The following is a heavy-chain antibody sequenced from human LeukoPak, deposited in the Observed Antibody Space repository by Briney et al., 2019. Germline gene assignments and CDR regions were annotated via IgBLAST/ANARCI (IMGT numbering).Heavy chain of an antibody. J-gene: IGHJ4*02. CDR2: ISGSGGST. D-gene: IGHD1-26*01. Sequence: QPGGSLRLSCAASGFTFSSYAMSWDRQAPGKGLEWVSAISGSGGSTYYADSVKGRFTISRDNSKNTLYLQMNSLRAEDTAVYYCVKDQASRGSYSGVDYWGQGTLVTVSS. V-gene: IGHV3-23*01. CDR1: GFTFSSYA. CDR3: VKDQASRGSYSGVDY.